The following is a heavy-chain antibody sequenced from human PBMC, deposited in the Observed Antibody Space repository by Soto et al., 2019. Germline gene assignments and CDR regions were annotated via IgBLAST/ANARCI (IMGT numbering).Heavy chain of an antibody. V-gene: IGHV1-46*01. D-gene: IGHD3-22*01. CDR1: GYTFTNHN. CDR3: VRDSENSSGFFES. Sequence: ASVKVSCKASGYTFTNHNIHWVRRAPGQRMEWMGIIDPESGTTAYAQQFKGRVTMTRDTSTTTAYMEVNSLRSEDTAVYYCVRDSENSSGFFESRGQGVLVTVSS. CDR2: IDPESGTT. J-gene: IGHJ4*02.